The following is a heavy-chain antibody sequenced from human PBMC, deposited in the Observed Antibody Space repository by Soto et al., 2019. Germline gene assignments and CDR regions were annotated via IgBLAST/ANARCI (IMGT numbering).Heavy chain of an antibody. CDR3: ARDGGSHGPSYFDS. J-gene: IGHJ4*02. Sequence: VQLAESGGGVVQPGRSLRLSCAASGSTFSNYGMHWVRQAPGKGPEWVAVIWYDGSNKYYGESVKGRFSISRDNSKNTLYLDINSLRTEDTAVYYCARDGGSHGPSYFDSWGQGSLVIVSS. CDR2: IWYDGSNK. D-gene: IGHD3-16*01. CDR1: GSTFSNYG. V-gene: IGHV3-33*01.